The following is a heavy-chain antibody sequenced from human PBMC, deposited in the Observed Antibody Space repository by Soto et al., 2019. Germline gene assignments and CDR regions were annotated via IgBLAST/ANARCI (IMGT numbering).Heavy chain of an antibody. D-gene: IGHD2-15*01. Sequence: QVQLVQSGAEVKKPGALVKVSCKASGYTFTSYDINWVRQATGQGLEWMGWMNPNSGNTGYAQMFQGRVTMTRNTSITTAYMELISLRSEDTAVYYCARRRAAYYYSYGMDVWGQGTTVTVSS. J-gene: IGHJ6*02. V-gene: IGHV1-8*01. CDR3: ARRRAAYYYSYGMDV. CDR2: MNPNSGNT. CDR1: GYTFTSYD.